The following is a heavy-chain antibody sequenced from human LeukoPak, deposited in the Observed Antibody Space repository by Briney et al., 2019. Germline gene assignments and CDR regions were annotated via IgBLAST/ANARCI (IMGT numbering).Heavy chain of an antibody. CDR2: VGGRGVKT. CDR1: GFTFSNYA. Sequence: TGGSLRLSCAASGFTFSNYAIHWVRQAPGKGLEWVSIVGGRGVKTYYADSVKGRFTISRDNSKNTLYLQMNSLRAEDTAVYYCARGLSSGWSSYWGQGTLVTVSS. D-gene: IGHD6-19*01. CDR3: ARGLSSGWSSY. J-gene: IGHJ4*02. V-gene: IGHV3-23*01.